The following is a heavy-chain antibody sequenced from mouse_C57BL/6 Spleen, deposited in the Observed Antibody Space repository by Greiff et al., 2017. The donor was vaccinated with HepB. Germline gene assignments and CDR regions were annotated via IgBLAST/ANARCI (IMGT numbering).Heavy chain of an antibody. Sequence: VQLQQPGAELVKPGASVKMSCKASGYTFTSYWITWVKQRPGQGLEWIGDIYPGSGSTNYNEKFKSKATLTVDTSSSTAYMQLSSLTSEDSAVYYCASNGENWDWYFDVWGTGTTVTVSS. CDR1: GYTFTSYW. D-gene: IGHD4-1*01. CDR3: ASNGENWDWYFDV. J-gene: IGHJ1*03. CDR2: IYPGSGST. V-gene: IGHV1-55*01.